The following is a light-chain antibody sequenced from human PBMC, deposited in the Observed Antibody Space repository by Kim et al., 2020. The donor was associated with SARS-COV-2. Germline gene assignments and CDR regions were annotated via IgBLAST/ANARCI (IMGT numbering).Light chain of an antibody. V-gene: IGKV3-15*01. J-gene: IGKJ1*01. CDR1: RGLGSN. CDR2: GGS. CDR3: QQYNNWPPGT. Sequence: PGKRDTPSCMARRGLGSNLGWYQETPGQPPRLLIYGGSTRATGIPARFSGSGSGTEFTLTISSLQSEDFAVYYCQQYNNWPPGTFGQGTKVEIK.